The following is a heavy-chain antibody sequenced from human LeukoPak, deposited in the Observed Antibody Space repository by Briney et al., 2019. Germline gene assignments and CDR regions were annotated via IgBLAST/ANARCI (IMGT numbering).Heavy chain of an antibody. CDR3: ARRGHYDSSGYYPFDY. CDR1: GYSFSTYW. Sequence: GESLNISCKGSGYSFSTYWIGWVRQMPGKGLEWMGTIYPGDSDTRYSPSFQGQVTISADKSINTTFLQWSSLKATDTAMYFCARRGHYDSSGYYPFDYWGQGTLVTVSS. V-gene: IGHV5-51*01. J-gene: IGHJ4*02. CDR2: IYPGDSDT. D-gene: IGHD3-22*01.